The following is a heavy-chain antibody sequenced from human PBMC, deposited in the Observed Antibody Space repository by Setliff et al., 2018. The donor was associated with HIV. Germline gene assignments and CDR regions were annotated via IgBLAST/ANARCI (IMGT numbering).Heavy chain of an antibody. CDR1: NGSISSSSYF. CDR3: ARHAVPHYYDSSGPS. CDR2: ILYSGST. V-gene: IGHV4-39*01. D-gene: IGHD3-22*01. J-gene: IGHJ5*02. Sequence: SETLSLTCTVSNGSISSSSYFWGWIRQPPGKGLEWIGNILYSGSTYYNPSLKSRVLISVDTSKNQFSLKLTSVTAADTAVYYCARHAVPHYYDSSGPSWGQGTLVTSPQ.